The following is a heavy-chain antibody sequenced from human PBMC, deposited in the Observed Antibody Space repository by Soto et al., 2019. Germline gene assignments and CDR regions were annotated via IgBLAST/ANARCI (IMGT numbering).Heavy chain of an antibody. CDR1: GGSMRSYY. CDR2: IYSRGDT. J-gene: IGHJ6*02. D-gene: IGHD2-21*01. CDR3: AGIGEDVYYGMDV. V-gene: IGHV4-4*07. Sequence: PPETLSLTCSVSGGSMRSYYWNWLRQPAGKGLEWIGRIYSRGDTNYNPSVKSRVTMSVDTSKNEFSLRLNSVTAADTAVYYCAGIGEDVYYGMDVWGQGTTVTVSS.